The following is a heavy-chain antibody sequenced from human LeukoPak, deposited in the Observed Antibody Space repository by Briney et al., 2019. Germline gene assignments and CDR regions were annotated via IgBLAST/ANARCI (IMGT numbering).Heavy chain of an antibody. J-gene: IGHJ4*02. Sequence: GGSLRLSCAASGFTFSSYAMSWVRQAPGKGLEWVSVIYSGGSTYYADSVKGRFTISRDNSKNTLYLQMNSLRAEDTAVYYCARTVDIAVAAPFDYWGQGTLVTVSS. CDR2: IYSGGST. CDR1: GFTFSSYA. D-gene: IGHD6-19*01. V-gene: IGHV3-66*01. CDR3: ARTVDIAVAAPFDY.